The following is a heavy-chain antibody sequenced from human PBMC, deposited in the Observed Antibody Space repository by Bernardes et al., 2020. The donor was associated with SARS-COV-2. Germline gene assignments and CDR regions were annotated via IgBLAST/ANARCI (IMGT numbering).Heavy chain of an antibody. CDR1: GFTFSHFA. Sequence: GGSLRLSCAASGFTFSHFAMHWVRQAPGKGLEWLAIISYEERTAYNADSVKGRFTISRDNSKDTIFLQMSSLGPEDTAVYYCARETQDATSSYFDYWGQGTLVTVSS. CDR2: ISYEERTA. CDR3: ARETQDATSSYFDY. J-gene: IGHJ4*02. V-gene: IGHV3-30*19. D-gene: IGHD2-2*01.